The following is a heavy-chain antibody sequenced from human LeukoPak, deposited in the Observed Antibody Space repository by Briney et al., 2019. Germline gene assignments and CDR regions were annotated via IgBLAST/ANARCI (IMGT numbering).Heavy chain of an antibody. J-gene: IGHJ5*02. CDR3: ARVHDFWSGKNWFDP. D-gene: IGHD3-3*01. Sequence: GESLKISCKGSGYSFTSYWIGWVRQMPGKGLEWMGIIYPGDSDTRYSPSFQGQVTISADKSISTAYLQWSSLKASDTAMYYCARVHDFWSGKNWFDPWGQGTLVTVSS. CDR2: IYPGDSDT. V-gene: IGHV5-51*01. CDR1: GYSFTSYW.